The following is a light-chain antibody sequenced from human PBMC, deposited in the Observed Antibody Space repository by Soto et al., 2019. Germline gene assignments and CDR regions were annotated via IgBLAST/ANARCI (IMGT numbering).Light chain of an antibody. CDR3: ATWENSLKTGVV. Sequence: QSVLTQPPSVSAAPGQKVTISCAGSSSNIGDNYVSWYQQLPGTAPKLLIYDNDKRPSGIPGRFSASKSGTSASLGITGLQTGDEADYYCATWENSLKTGVVFGGGTKVTVL. CDR1: SSNIGDNY. J-gene: IGLJ2*01. V-gene: IGLV1-51*01. CDR2: DND.